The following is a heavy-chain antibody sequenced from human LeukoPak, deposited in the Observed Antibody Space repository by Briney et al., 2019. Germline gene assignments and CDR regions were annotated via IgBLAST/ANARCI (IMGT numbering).Heavy chain of an antibody. CDR2: INHSGST. D-gene: IGHD6-25*01. V-gene: IGHV4-34*01. Sequence: SETLSLTCAVYGGSFSGYYWGWIRQPPGKGLEWIGEINHSGSTNYNPSLKSRVTISVDTSKNQFSLKLSSVTAADTAVYYCASAAVRAFDIWGQGTMVTVSS. CDR3: ASAAVRAFDI. CDR1: GGSFSGYY. J-gene: IGHJ3*02.